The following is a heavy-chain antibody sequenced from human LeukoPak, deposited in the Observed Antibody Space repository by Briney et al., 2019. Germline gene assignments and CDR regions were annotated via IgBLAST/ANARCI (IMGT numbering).Heavy chain of an antibody. D-gene: IGHD4-11*01. CDR1: GGSISSYY. J-gene: IGHJ2*01. Sequence: SETLSPTCTVSGGSISSYYWSWIRQPPGKGLEWIGYIYYSGSTNYNPSLKSRVTMSVDTSKNQFSLKLSSVTAADTAVYYCARENDYSNFGRWYFDLWGRGTLVTVSS. CDR2: IYYSGST. CDR3: ARENDYSNFGRWYFDL. V-gene: IGHV4-59*12.